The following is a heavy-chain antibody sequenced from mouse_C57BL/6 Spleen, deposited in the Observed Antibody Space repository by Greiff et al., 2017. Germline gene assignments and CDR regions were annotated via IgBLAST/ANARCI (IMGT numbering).Heavy chain of an antibody. CDR3: ARSFITTVVRYFDV. V-gene: IGHV1-82*01. D-gene: IGHD1-1*01. J-gene: IGHJ1*03. CDR1: GYAFSSSW. CDR2: IYPGDGDT. Sequence: QVQLKQSGPELVKPGASVKISCKASGYAFSSSWMNWVKQRPGKGLEWIGRIYPGDGDTNYNGKFKGKATLTADKSSSTAYMQLSSLTSEDSAVYFCARSFITTVVRYFDVWGTGTTVTVSS.